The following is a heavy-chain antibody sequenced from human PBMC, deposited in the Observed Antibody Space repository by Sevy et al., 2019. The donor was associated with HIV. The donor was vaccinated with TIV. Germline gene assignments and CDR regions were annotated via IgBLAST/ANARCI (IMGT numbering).Heavy chain of an antibody. V-gene: IGHV1-18*01. CDR2: ISAYNGNT. D-gene: IGHD3-22*01. Sequence: ASVKVSCKASDYTFSTQGFNWVRQAPGQGLEWMGWISAYNGNTKYAQKFQGRVTMTTDTSTSTAYMELRSLTSYDTGVYYCARDWAPGYYYDAIGVKRDYYFDYWGQGTLVTVSS. J-gene: IGHJ4*02. CDR1: DYTFSTQG. CDR3: ARDWAPGYYYDAIGVKRDYYFDY.